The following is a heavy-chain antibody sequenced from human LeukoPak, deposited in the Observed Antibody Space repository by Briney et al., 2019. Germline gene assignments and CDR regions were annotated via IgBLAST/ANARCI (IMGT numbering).Heavy chain of an antibody. CDR3: ARDPFMTTGWGIDY. J-gene: IGHJ4*02. D-gene: IGHD4-17*01. CDR1: GFTFSDEY. CDR2: ISGSGNII. V-gene: IGHV3-11*01. Sequence: GGSLKLSCAASGFTFSDEYMNWIRQAPGKGLEWVSYISGSGNIIYYADSVKGRFTISRDNARNSLYLQMNSLRAEDTAVYYCARDPFMTTGWGIDYWGQGTLVTVSS.